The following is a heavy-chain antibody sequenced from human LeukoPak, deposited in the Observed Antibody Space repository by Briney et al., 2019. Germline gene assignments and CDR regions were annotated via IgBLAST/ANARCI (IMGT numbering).Heavy chain of an antibody. CDR1: GFTFSSYA. V-gene: IGHV3-30*04. CDR3: AREDYVWGSYRYFDY. D-gene: IGHD3-16*02. Sequence: GGSLRLSCAASGFTFSSYAMHWVRQAPGKGLEWVAVISYDGSNKCYADSVKGRFTISRDNSKNTLYLQMNSLRAEDTAVYYCAREDYVWGSYRYFDYWGQGTLVTVSS. J-gene: IGHJ4*02. CDR2: ISYDGSNK.